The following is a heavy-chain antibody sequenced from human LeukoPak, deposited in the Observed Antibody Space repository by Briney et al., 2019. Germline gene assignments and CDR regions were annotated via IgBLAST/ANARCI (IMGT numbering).Heavy chain of an antibody. J-gene: IGHJ4*02. Sequence: KSSETLSLTCTVSGGSISSIGYYWGWIRQPPGKGLEWIGSIYNRGNTYYNPSLKSRVTISVDTSKNQFSLNLSSVTDADTAVYYCVRSRHGGGDYWGPGSLVSVSS. CDR3: VRSRHGGGDY. D-gene: IGHD4-23*01. CDR1: GGSISSIGYY. CDR2: IYNRGNT. V-gene: IGHV4-39*01.